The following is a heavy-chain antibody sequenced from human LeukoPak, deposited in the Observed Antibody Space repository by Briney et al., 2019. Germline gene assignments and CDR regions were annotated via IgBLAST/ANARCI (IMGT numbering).Heavy chain of an antibody. CDR1: GGPFSGYY. CDR2: INHSGST. CDR3: ASDYYCSSTSCRAAEYFQH. Sequence: SETLSLTCAVYGGPFSGYYWSWIRQPPGKGLEWIGEINHSGSTNYNPSLKSRVTISVDTSKNQFSLKLSSVTAADTAVYYCASDYYCSSTSCRAAEYFQHWGQGTLVTVSS. D-gene: IGHD2-2*01. V-gene: IGHV4-34*01. J-gene: IGHJ1*01.